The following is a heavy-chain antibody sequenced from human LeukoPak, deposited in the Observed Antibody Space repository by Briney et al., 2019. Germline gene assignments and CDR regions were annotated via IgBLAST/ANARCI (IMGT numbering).Heavy chain of an antibody. CDR1: GITLSNYG. V-gene: IGHV3-23*01. CDR3: AKRGVVIRVILVAFHKEAYYFDS. D-gene: IGHD3-22*01. Sequence: GGSLRLSCAVSGITLSNYGMSWVRQAPGKGLEWVAGISDSGGRTNYADSVKGRFTISGDNPKNTLYLQMNSLGAEDTAVYFCAKRGVVIRVILVAFHKEAYYFDSWGQGALVTVSS. J-gene: IGHJ4*02. CDR2: ISDSGGRT.